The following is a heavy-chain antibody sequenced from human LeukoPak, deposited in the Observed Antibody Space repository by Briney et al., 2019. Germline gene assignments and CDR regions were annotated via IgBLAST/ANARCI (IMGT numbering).Heavy chain of an antibody. D-gene: IGHD5-12*01. CDR2: ISGSGAYS. Sequence: GGSLRLSCAVSGFTFSDYAMSWVRQAPGKGLEWVSGISGSGAYSYYADSVKGRFTISRDNSKNTLYMQMNSLRAADTAVYYCAKGLAYTGYDYWFDPWGQGTLVTVSS. CDR3: AKGLAYTGYDYWFDP. J-gene: IGHJ5*02. CDR1: GFTFSDYA. V-gene: IGHV3-23*01.